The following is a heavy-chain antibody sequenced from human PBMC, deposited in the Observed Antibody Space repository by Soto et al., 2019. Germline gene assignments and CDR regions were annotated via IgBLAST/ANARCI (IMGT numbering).Heavy chain of an antibody. J-gene: IGHJ4*02. D-gene: IGHD6-13*01. CDR1: GYTFTSYG. V-gene: IGHV1-18*01. CDR3: ASEAASGTVAY. CDR2: ISAHNGNT. Sequence: QVQLVQSGAEVKKPGASVKVSCKASGYTFTSYGITWVRPAPGQGIEWMGWISAHNGNTNYAQKLQRRVTMTTDTTASTAYRELRSLGSAVPSVSHGASEAASGTVAYWGQGTLVPVSS.